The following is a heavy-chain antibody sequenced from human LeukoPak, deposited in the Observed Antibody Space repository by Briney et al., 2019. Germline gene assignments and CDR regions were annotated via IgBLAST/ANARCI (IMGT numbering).Heavy chain of an antibody. Sequence: ASVKVSCKASGYTFTGYYMHWVRQAPGQGLEWMGWINPNSGGTNYAQKFQGWVTMTRDTSISTAYMELSRLRSDDTAVYYCARGALAYCGGDCYDVDYWGQGTLVTVSS. J-gene: IGHJ4*02. D-gene: IGHD2-21*02. CDR1: GYTFTGYY. CDR3: ARGALAYCGGDCYDVDY. V-gene: IGHV1-2*04. CDR2: INPNSGGT.